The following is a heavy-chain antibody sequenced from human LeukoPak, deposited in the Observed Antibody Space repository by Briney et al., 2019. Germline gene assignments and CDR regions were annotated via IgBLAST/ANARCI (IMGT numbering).Heavy chain of an antibody. CDR3: AKGPNPDY. CDR2: IRDDGSNK. Sequence: GGSLRLSCAASGFTFSNYGMHWVRQAPGKGLEWVTFIRDDGSNKYYADSVKGRFTISRDKSRNTLYLQMNSLRAEDTAVYYCAKGPNPDYWGQGTLVTVSS. V-gene: IGHV3-30*02. J-gene: IGHJ4*02. CDR1: GFTFSNYG.